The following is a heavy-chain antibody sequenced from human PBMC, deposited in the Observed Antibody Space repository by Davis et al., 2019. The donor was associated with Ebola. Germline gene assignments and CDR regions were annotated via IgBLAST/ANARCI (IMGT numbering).Heavy chain of an antibody. CDR1: GFTLSGHG. CDR3: ARDREDYYESTGYYYNY. V-gene: IGHV3-48*01. D-gene: IGHD3-22*01. Sequence: GESLKISCAVSGFTLSGHGMNWVRQAPGKGLEWVSYISSSGSTIYYADSVKGRFTISRDNSKNTLYLQMNSLRAEDTAIYYCARDREDYYESTGYYYNYWGQGTLVTVSS. CDR2: ISSSGSTI. J-gene: IGHJ4*02.